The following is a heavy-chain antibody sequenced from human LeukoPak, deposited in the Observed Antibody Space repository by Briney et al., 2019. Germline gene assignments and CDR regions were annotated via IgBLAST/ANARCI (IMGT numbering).Heavy chain of an antibody. J-gene: IGHJ4*02. CDR1: GGTFSNYG. CDR2: MNPNSGNT. Sequence: ASVKVSCKASGGTFSNYGISWVRQATGQGLEWMGWMNPNSGNTAYAQKFQGRVTMTRDTSISTIYMELSSLRSEDTAVYYCARSLRGWYKDYWGQGTLVTVSS. D-gene: IGHD6-19*01. V-gene: IGHV1-8*02. CDR3: ARSLRGWYKDY.